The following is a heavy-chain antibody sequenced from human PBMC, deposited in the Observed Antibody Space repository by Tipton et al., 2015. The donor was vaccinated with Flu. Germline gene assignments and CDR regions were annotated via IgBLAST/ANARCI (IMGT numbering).Heavy chain of an antibody. V-gene: IGHV3-21*01. CDR3: ARDLIAVGGYDGGPLYYYYYGMDV. CDR2: ISSSSSYI. J-gene: IGHJ6*02. D-gene: IGHD5-12*01. CDR1: GFTFSSYS. Sequence: SLRLSCAASGFTFSSYSMNWVRQAPGKGLEWVSSISSSSSYIYYADSVKGRFTISRDNAKNSLYLQMNSLRAEDTAVYYCARDLIAVGGYDGGPLYYYYYGMDVWGQGTTVTVSS.